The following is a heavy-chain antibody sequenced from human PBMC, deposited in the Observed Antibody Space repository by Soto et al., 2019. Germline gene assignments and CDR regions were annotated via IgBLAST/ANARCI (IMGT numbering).Heavy chain of an antibody. D-gene: IGHD2-21*02. Sequence: SETLSLTCTISGGSISSYYWSWIRQTPGKGLEWIGYVYFSGSTNYNPSLKSRVLISIDTSKDQFSLKLKSVTAADTALYFCARQRTSVVTQAYFDVWGPGSLVTVS. CDR2: VYFSGST. J-gene: IGHJ4*02. V-gene: IGHV4-59*08. CDR3: ARQRTSVVTQAYFDV. CDR1: GGSISSYY.